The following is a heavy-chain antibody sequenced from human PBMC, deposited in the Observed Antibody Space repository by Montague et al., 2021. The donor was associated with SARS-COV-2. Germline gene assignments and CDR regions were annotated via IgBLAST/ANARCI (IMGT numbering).Heavy chain of an antibody. CDR3: ARMECGTVSSEEI. J-gene: IGHJ1*01. Sequence: PALMKPTKTLTLTCTFSGFSLNSKGVCVTWIRQPPGGALESLARIDWDDAKFYNTSLKARLAVSKGASETQVVLKVTDLDPADTATYFCARMECGTVSSEEIWGQGIKVTVSS. CDR2: IDWDDAK. V-gene: IGHV2-70*17. CDR1: GFSLNSKGVC. D-gene: IGHD1-7*01.